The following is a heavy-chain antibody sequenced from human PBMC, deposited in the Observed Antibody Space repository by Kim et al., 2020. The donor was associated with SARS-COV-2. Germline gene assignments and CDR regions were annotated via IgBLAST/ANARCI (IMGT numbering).Heavy chain of an antibody. J-gene: IGHJ3*02. CDR1: GFSVSSTY. Sequence: GGSLRLSCAASGFSVSSTYVSWVRQAPGKGLEWVSVIYSTGSTFYANSVNGRFTISRHTSDTSLYLQMTNLRAEDTAIYFCASLTSGRKDHDCFDIWGQGTMVSVSS. D-gene: IGHD3-3*01. V-gene: IGHV3-53*04. CDR3: ASLTSGRKDHDCFDI. CDR2: IYSTGST.